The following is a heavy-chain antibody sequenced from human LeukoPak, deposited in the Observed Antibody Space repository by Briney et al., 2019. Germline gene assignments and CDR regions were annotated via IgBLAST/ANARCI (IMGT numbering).Heavy chain of an antibody. D-gene: IGHD2-15*01. CDR1: GVSIRNYY. Sequence: SETLSLTCTVSGVSIRNYYWSWIRQPPGKGLEWIGYVYYSGSTNYNPSLKSRVSISLDTSKNQVSLNLTSVTAADTAVYYCARDHFGSWHGSWGQGILVTVSS. CDR2: VYYSGST. CDR3: ARDHFGSWHGS. V-gene: IGHV4-59*01. J-gene: IGHJ5*02.